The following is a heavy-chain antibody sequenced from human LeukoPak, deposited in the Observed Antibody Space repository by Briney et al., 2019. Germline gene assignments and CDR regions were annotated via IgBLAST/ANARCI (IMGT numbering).Heavy chain of an antibody. D-gene: IGHD6-19*01. CDR3: ARHLYSSGWYSGLDY. CDR2: IYYSGST. V-gene: IGHV4-59*08. CDR1: GGSISSYY. Sequence: SETLSLTSTVSGGSISSYYWSWIRQPPGKGLEWIGYIYYSGSTNYNPPLKSRVTISVDTSKNQFSLKLSSVTAADTAVYYCARHLYSSGWYSGLDYWGQGTLVTVSS. J-gene: IGHJ4*02.